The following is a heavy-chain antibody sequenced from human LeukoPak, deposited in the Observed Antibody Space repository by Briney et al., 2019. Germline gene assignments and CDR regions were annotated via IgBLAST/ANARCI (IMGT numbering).Heavy chain of an antibody. V-gene: IGHV4-59*08. CDR1: GGSISSYY. CDR3: ARQTGSGLFILP. D-gene: IGHD3/OR15-3a*01. Sequence: ASETLSLTCTVSGGSISSYYWSWIRQPPGKGLEWIGYIYYSGSTNYNPSLKSRVTISVDTSKNQFSLRLTSVTAADTAVYYCARQTGSGLFILPGGQGTLVTVSS. CDR2: IYYSGST. J-gene: IGHJ4*02.